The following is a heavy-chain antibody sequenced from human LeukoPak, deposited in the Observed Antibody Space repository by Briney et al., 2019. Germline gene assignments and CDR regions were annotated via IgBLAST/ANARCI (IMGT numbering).Heavy chain of an antibody. Sequence: ASVKVSCKASGYTFTSYGISWVRQAPGQGLEWMGWISAYNGNTNYAQKLQGRVTMTTDTSTSTAYMELRSLRSDDTAVYYCARRDDSYNYYGMEVWGQGTTVTVSS. CDR3: ARRDDSYNYYGMEV. V-gene: IGHV1-18*01. D-gene: IGHD3-22*01. CDR2: ISAYNGNT. J-gene: IGHJ6*02. CDR1: GYTFTSYG.